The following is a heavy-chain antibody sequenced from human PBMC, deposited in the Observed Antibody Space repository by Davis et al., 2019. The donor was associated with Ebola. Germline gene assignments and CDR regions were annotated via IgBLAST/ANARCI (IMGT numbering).Heavy chain of an antibody. CDR1: GYTFTSYY. Sequence: ASVKVSCKASGYTFTSYYMHWVRQAPGQGLEWMGWINPNSGGTNYAQKFQGRVTMTRDTSISTAYLELSRLRSDDTAVYYCAALIAVAGYNWFDPWGQGTLVTVSS. CDR2: INPNSGGT. CDR3: AALIAVAGYNWFDP. D-gene: IGHD6-19*01. V-gene: IGHV1-2*02. J-gene: IGHJ5*02.